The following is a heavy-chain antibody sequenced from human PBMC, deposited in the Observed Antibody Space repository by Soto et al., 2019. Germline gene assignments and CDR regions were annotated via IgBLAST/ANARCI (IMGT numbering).Heavy chain of an antibody. CDR3: AKVLDYYDSSGSMDPNYFDY. D-gene: IGHD3-22*01. V-gene: IGHV3-30*18. J-gene: IGHJ4*02. CDR1: GFTFSSYG. CDR2: ISYDGSNK. Sequence: GGSLRLSCAASGFTFSSYGMHWVRQAPGKGLEWVAVISYDGSNKYYADSVKGRFTISRDNSKNTLYLQMNSLRAEDTAVYYCAKVLDYYDSSGSMDPNYFDYWGQGTLVTVSS.